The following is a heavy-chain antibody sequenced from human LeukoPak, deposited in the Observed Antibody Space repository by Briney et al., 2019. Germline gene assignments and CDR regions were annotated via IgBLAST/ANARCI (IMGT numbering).Heavy chain of an antibody. CDR2: IYPGDSDT. D-gene: IGHD3-10*01. CDR3: ARRYYYGSGSQYYFDY. CDR1: GYSFTSYW. J-gene: IGHJ4*02. Sequence: GESLKTSCKGSGYSFTSYWIGWVRQMPGKGLEWMGIIYPGDSDTRYSPSFQGQVTISADKSISTAYLQWSSLKASDTAMYYCARRYYYGSGSQYYFDYWGQGTLVTVSS. V-gene: IGHV5-51*01.